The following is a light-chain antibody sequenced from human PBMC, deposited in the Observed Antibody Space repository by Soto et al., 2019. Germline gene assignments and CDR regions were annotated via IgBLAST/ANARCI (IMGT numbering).Light chain of an antibody. CDR2: DAS. Sequence: DIQMAQSPSTLSASVGDRVTITCRASQSISSWLAWYRQKPGKAPKLLIYDASSLESGVPSRFSGSGSGAEFTLTISSLQPDDFATYYCQHYDSYPWKFGQGTKV. CDR1: QSISSW. J-gene: IGKJ1*01. V-gene: IGKV1-5*01. CDR3: QHYDSYPWK.